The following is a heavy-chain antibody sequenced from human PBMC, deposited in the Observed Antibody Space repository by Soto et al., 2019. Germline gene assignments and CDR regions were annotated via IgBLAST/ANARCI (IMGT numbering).Heavy chain of an antibody. D-gene: IGHD1-26*01. CDR1: GGTFSSYA. CDR3: ARAEGSGSYYLFDY. Sequence: SVKVSCKASGGTFSSYAISWVRQAPGQGLEWMGGIIPIFGTANYAQKFQGRVTITADKSTGTAYMELSSLRSEDTAVYYCARAEGSGSYYLFDYWGQGTLVTVSS. V-gene: IGHV1-69*06. J-gene: IGHJ4*02. CDR2: IIPIFGTA.